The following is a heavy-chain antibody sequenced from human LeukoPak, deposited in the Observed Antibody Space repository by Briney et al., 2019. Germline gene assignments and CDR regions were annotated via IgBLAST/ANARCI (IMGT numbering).Heavy chain of an antibody. J-gene: IGHJ5*02. CDR3: ARLTPYDYDSAEGWFDP. D-gene: IGHD3-22*01. CDR2: IYYSGST. Sequence: SETLSLTCIVSGSISSYYWTWIRPPPGKGLEWIGHIYYSGSTNYNPSLKSRVTISVDTSKNQFSLKLSSVTAADTAVYYCARLTPYDYDSAEGWFDPWGQGTLVTVSS. V-gene: IGHV4-59*08. CDR1: GSISSYY.